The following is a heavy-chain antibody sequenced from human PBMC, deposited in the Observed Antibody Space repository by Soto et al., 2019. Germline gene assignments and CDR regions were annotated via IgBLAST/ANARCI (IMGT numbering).Heavy chain of an antibody. Sequence: GASVKVSCKASGYTFTSYGISWVRQAPGQGLEWMGWISAYNGNTNYAQKLQGRVTMTTDTSTSTAYMELRSLRSDDTAVYYCARAAAYITYYYDSSGYYLYWGQGTLVTVSS. CDR2: ISAYNGNT. V-gene: IGHV1-18*01. CDR1: GYTFTSYG. D-gene: IGHD3-22*01. CDR3: ARAAAYITYYYDSSGYYLY. J-gene: IGHJ4*02.